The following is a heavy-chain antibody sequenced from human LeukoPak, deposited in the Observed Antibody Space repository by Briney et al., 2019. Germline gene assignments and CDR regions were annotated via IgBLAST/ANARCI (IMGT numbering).Heavy chain of an antibody. CDR1: EFTFSSYA. CDR2: ISGSGGNT. V-gene: IGHV3-23*01. J-gene: IGHJ4*02. D-gene: IGHD3-22*01. Sequence: GGSLRLSCVVSEFTFSSYAMSWVRQAPGKGLEWVSAISGSGGNTYYADSVKGRFTISRDNPKNSLYLQMNSLRVEDTAVYYCATPLDYFDGSGYHQGGDWGQGTLVAVSS. CDR3: ATPLDYFDGSGYHQGGD.